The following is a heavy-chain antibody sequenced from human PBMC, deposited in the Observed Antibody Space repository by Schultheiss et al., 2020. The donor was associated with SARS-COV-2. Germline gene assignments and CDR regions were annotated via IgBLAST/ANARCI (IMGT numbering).Heavy chain of an antibody. CDR2: INHSGST. J-gene: IGHJ5*02. V-gene: IGHV4-34*01. CDR3: ARDFNWFDP. CDR1: GGSISSYY. Sequence: SETLSLTCTVSGGSISSYYWSWIRQPPGKGLEWIGEINHSGSTNYNPSLKSRVTISVDTSKNQFSLKLSSVTAADTAVYYCARDFNWFDPWGQGTLVTVSS.